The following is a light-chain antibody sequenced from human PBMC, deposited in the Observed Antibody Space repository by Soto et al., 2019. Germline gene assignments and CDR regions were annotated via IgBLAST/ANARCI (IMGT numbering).Light chain of an antibody. CDR3: QQGYNTFWT. CDR2: AAT. Sequence: DIQMNQSPYSLSAFVGDSVTVTCRASQPIGTSLHWYQQKAGKAPKVLISAATKLQSGDPSRFSGRGSGTDLNLSISNLQPEDSATYYCQQGYNTFWTFGRGTKVELK. V-gene: IGKV1-39*01. CDR1: QPIGTS. J-gene: IGKJ1*01.